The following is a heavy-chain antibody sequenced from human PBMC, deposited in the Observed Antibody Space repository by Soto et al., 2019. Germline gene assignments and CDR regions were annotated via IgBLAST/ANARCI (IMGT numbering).Heavy chain of an antibody. CDR1: GGSISSYY. CDR3: ARLGGTTRIAC. D-gene: IGHD1-1*01. V-gene: IGHV4-59*08. J-gene: IGHJ4*02. Sequence: QVQLQESGPGLVKPSETLSLTCTVSGGSISSYYWSWIRQPPGKGLEWIGYIYYSGNTNYNPSLRSRVTKSVDTSKSQFSLELSSVTAADTAVYYCARLGGTTRIACWGQGTLVTVTS. CDR2: IYYSGNT.